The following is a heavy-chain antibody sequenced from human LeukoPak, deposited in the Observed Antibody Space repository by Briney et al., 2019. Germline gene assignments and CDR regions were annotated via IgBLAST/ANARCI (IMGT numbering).Heavy chain of an antibody. V-gene: IGHV3-23*01. J-gene: IGHJ6*02. CDR2: ISGSGGST. CDR3: ARKDYYYYDMDV. Sequence: GGSLRLSCAASGLTFRDYAMNWVRQAPGQGLEWVSTISGSGGSTYYADSVQGRFTISRDNSKDTLYLQMNSLRAEDTAVYYCARKDYYYYDMDVWGQGTTVTVSS. CDR1: GLTFRDYA.